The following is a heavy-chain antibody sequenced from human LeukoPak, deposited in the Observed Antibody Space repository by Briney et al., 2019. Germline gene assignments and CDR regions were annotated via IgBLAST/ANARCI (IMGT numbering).Heavy chain of an antibody. D-gene: IGHD3-9*01. V-gene: IGHV1-2*02. CDR2: INPNSGGT. CDR3: ARGVDYDILTGQYRNAFDI. Sequence: GASVKVSCKASGYTFTGYYMHWVRQAPGQGLEWMGWINPNSGGTNYAQKFQGRVTMTRDTSISTAYMELSRLRSDDTAVYYCARGVDYDILTGQYRNAFDIWGQGTMVTVSS. CDR1: GYTFTGYY. J-gene: IGHJ3*02.